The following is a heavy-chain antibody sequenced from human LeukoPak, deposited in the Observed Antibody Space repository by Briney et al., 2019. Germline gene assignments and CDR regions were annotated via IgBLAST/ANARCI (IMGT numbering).Heavy chain of an antibody. CDR3: ARGGSASNNDAFDI. Sequence: GGSLRLSCAASGFTVSSNYMSWVRQAPGKGLEWVSVIYSGGSTYYADSVKGRFTISRDNSKNTLYLQMNSLRAEDTAVYYCARGGSASNNDAFDIWGQGTMVTVSS. V-gene: IGHV3-66*01. CDR2: IYSGGST. D-gene: IGHD1/OR15-1a*01. J-gene: IGHJ3*02. CDR1: GFTVSSNY.